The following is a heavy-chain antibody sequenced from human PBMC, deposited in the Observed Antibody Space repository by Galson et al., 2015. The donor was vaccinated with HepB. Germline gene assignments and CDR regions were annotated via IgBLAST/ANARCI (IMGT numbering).Heavy chain of an antibody. CDR3: ARGGRYVDY. D-gene: IGHD3-16*01. CDR2: ITSDGSST. CDR1: GFTFSTYW. J-gene: IGHJ4*02. Sequence: SLRLSCAASGFTFSTYWMHWVRQAPGRGLVWVSRITSDGSSTAHADSVKGRLTISRDNAKNTLYLQMNSLRAEDTAVYYCARGGRYVDYWGQGPLVTVSS. V-gene: IGHV3-74*01.